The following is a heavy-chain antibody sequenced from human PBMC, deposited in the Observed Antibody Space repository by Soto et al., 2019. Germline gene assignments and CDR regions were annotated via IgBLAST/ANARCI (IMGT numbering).Heavy chain of an antibody. Sequence: SETLSLTCTVSGVSVSRDYQWIWIRQPPGEGLEWIGHISYSGSPYYHPSLRSRLSISVDTSKNQFSLKVKSVTAADTAVYYCARAWDFWGQGTLVTVSS. D-gene: IGHD1-26*01. V-gene: IGHV4-30-4*01. CDR2: ISYSGSP. J-gene: IGHJ1*01. CDR3: ARAWDF. CDR1: GVSVSRDYQ.